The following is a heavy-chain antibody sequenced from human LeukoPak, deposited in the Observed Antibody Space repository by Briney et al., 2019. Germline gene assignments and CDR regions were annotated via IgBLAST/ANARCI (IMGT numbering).Heavy chain of an antibody. D-gene: IGHD6-13*01. CDR1: GGSISTYY. Sequence: SETLSLTCTVSGGSISTYYWSWIRQAPGKGLEWIGYVYYSGSTEYDPSLKSRVTISVDTSKNQFSLKMNSVTAADTAVYYCARWGTTGGIAAATYYFDYWGQGTLVTVSS. CDR3: ARWGTTGGIAAATYYFDY. V-gene: IGHV4-59*01. J-gene: IGHJ4*02. CDR2: VYYSGST.